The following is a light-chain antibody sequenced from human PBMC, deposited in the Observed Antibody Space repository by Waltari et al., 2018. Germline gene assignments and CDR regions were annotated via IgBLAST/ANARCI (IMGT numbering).Light chain of an antibody. CDR1: DSKIGNKH. Sequence: QSVLTQPPSVSAAPRQTVTISCSGSDSKIGNKHVSWYQQFPGTAPKLLIYDTNQRSSGTPDRFSASKSGTSAALAITGLQSGDEAVYYCGAWDSSLFSVLFGGGTRLTVL. V-gene: IGLV1-51*01. CDR3: GAWDSSLFSVL. J-gene: IGLJ2*01. CDR2: DTN.